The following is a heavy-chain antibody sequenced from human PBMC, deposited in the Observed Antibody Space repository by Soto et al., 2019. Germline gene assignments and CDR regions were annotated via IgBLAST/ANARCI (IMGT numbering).Heavy chain of an antibody. CDR1: GYTFTIYA. D-gene: IGHD2-2*02. CDR2: INAGNGNT. Sequence: GASVKVSCKASGYTFTIYAMHCVRQSPGQRLEWMGCINAGNGNTKYSQKFQGRVTITRDTSASTAYMELSSLRSEDTAVYYCARTRTGYCSSTSCYTPYYYYGMDVWGQGTTVTVSS. J-gene: IGHJ6*02. CDR3: ARTRTGYCSSTSCYTPYYYYGMDV. V-gene: IGHV1-3*01.